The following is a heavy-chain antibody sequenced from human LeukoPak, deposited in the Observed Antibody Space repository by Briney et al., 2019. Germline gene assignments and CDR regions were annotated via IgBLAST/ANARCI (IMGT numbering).Heavy chain of an antibody. CDR3: ARVGSGYYRSNWFDP. Sequence: SETLSLTCTVSGVSISSYYWSWIRQPPGKGLEWIGYINYSGSTNYDPSLKSRVIISVDTSKNQFSLKLSSVTAADTAVYYCARVGSGYYRSNWFDPWGQGTLVTVSS. CDR1: GVSISSYY. D-gene: IGHD3-22*01. V-gene: IGHV4-59*08. J-gene: IGHJ5*02. CDR2: INYSGST.